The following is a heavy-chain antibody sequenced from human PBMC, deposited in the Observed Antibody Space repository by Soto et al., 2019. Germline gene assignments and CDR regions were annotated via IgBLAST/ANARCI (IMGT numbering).Heavy chain of an antibody. V-gene: IGHV4-39*01. D-gene: IGHD3-16*01. CDR3: DSDAFVSYGMDV. CDR1: GGSISSSRHY. CDR2: MLYSGST. Sequence: QLQLQESGPGLVKPSETLSLTCTVSGGSISSSRHYWGWIRQPPGKGLEWIGSMLYSGSTFYNPSLKSRVTISVDTSKNQFFLKLNSVTAADTAVYYCDSDAFVSYGMDVWGQGTTVTVSS. J-gene: IGHJ6*02.